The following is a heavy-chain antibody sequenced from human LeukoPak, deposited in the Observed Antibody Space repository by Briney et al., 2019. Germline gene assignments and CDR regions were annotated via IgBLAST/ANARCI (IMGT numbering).Heavy chain of an antibody. CDR2: INHSGST. V-gene: IGHV4-34*01. J-gene: IGHJ6*02. CDR3: ARGYYGMDV. CDR1: DWSFRGSY. Sequence: SETLSLTCAVYDWSFRGSYWSWIRQAPGKGLEWIGEINHSGSTNYNPSVKSRVTISVDTSKSLFSLKLSSVTAADTAVYYCARGYYGMDVWGQGTTVTVSS.